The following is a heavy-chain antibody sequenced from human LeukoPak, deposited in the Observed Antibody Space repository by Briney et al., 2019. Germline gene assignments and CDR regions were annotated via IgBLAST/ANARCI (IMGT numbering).Heavy chain of an antibody. CDR1: GYTFTSYA. Sequence: ASVKVSCKASGYTFTSYAMNWVRQAPGQGLEWMGWINTNTGNPTYAQGFTGRFIFSLDTSVSTAYLQISSLKAEDTAVYYCARELSKYYDILTGYRGAFDIWGQGTMVTVSS. J-gene: IGHJ3*02. CDR2: INTNTGNP. V-gene: IGHV7-4-1*02. CDR3: ARELSKYYDILTGYRGAFDI. D-gene: IGHD3-9*01.